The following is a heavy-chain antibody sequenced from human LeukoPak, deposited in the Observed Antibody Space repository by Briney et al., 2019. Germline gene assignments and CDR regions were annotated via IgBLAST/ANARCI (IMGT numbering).Heavy chain of an antibody. CDR2: IYPGDSDT. Sequence: GESLKISCKGSGYSFTSYWIGWVRQMPGKGLEWMGIIYPGDSDTRYSPSFQGQVTISADKSISTAYLQWSSLKASDTAMYYCARVHGPDIPRARTIDWSGYYADWGQGTLVTVSS. V-gene: IGHV5-51*01. CDR1: GYSFTSYW. D-gene: IGHD3-3*01. CDR3: ARVHGPDIPRARTIDWSGYYAD. J-gene: IGHJ4*02.